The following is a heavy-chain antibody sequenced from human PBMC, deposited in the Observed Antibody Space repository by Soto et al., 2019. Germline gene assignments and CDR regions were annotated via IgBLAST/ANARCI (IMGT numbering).Heavy chain of an antibody. J-gene: IGHJ4*02. D-gene: IGHD6-13*01. CDR2: ISSTSSYI. V-gene: IGHV3-21*01. CDR1: GFTFNTYS. Sequence: EVQLVESGGGLVKPGGSLRLSCAASGFTFNTYSMNWVRQAPGKGLEWVSAISSTSSYIYYADSVKGRFTISRDNSKNSLYLQMKSLRAEDTAVYYCARVRQQLVRVGESDYWGQGTLVTVSS. CDR3: ARVRQQLVRVGESDY.